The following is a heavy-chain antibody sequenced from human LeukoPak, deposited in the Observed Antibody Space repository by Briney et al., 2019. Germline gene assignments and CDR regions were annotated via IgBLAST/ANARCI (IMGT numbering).Heavy chain of an antibody. J-gene: IGHJ5*02. CDR3: ARDRGSGSYFGWFDP. CDR1: GGSVSSGSYY. CDR2: IYYSGST. D-gene: IGHD3-10*01. V-gene: IGHV4-61*01. Sequence: SETRSLTCTVSGGSVSSGSYYWSWIRQPPGKGLEWIGYIYYSGSTNYNPSLKSRVTISVDTSKNQFSLKLSSVTAADTAVYYCARDRGSGSYFGWFDPRGQGTLVTVSS.